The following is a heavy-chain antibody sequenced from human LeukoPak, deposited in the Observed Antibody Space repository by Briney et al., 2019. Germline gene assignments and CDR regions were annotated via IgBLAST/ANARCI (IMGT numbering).Heavy chain of an antibody. CDR2: ISSSSHYI. D-gene: IGHD3-10*01. CDR3: ARGREYGSGSYTDYFDY. J-gene: IGHJ4*02. Sequence: GGSLRLSCADSGFTFSSYSMNWVRQAPGKGLEWVSSISSSSHYIYYADSVKGRFTISRDNAKNSLYLQMNSLRVEDTAVYYCARGREYGSGSYTDYFDYWGQGTLVTVSS. V-gene: IGHV3-21*01. CDR1: GFTFSSYS.